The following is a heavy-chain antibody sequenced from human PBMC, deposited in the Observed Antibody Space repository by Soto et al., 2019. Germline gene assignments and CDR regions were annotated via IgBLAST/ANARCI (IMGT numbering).Heavy chain of an antibody. CDR2: IYSGGST. J-gene: IGHJ4*02. CDR1: GFTVRSSY. CDR3: ARSLLWFGELRY. D-gene: IGHD3-10*01. Sequence: EVQLVEFGGGLVQPGGSLRLSCAASGFTVRSSYMSWVRQAPGKGLEWVSLIYSGGSTYYADSVKGRFTFSRDNSNNTLYLQMNSLRAEDTAVYYCARSLLWFGELRYWGQGTLVTVSS. V-gene: IGHV3-66*01.